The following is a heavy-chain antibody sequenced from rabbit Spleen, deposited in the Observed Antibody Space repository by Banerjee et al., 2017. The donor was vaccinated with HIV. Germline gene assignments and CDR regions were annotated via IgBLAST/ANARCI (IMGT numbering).Heavy chain of an antibody. CDR1: GIDLSSYA. D-gene: IGHD4-1*01. CDR2: IYADGGL. J-gene: IGHJ2*01. CDR3: ARDGGYSSGHSFDP. V-gene: IGHV1S69*01. Sequence: QSVEESGGRLVTPGTPLTLTCTVSGIDLSSYAISWVRQAPGKGLEWIGIIYADGGLYYASWAKGRITISKTSTTVDLKMTSPTTEDTATYFCARDGGYSSGHSFDPWGPGTLVTVS.